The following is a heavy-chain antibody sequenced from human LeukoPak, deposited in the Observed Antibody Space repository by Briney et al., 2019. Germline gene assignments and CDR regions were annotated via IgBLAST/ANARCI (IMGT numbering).Heavy chain of an antibody. CDR3: ARGVAAAGTRWFDP. Sequence: SVTLSLTCAVYGGSFSGYYWSWIRQPPGKGLEWIGEINHSGSTNYNPSLKSRVTISVDTSKNQFSLKLSSVTAADTAVYYCARGVAAAGTRWFDPWGQGTLVTVSS. J-gene: IGHJ5*02. CDR1: GGSFSGYY. V-gene: IGHV4-34*01. CDR2: INHSGST. D-gene: IGHD6-13*01.